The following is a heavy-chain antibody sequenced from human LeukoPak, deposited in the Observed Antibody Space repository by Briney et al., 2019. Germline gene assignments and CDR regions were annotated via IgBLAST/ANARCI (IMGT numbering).Heavy chain of an antibody. D-gene: IGHD3-10*01. V-gene: IGHV1-18*01. J-gene: IGHJ4*02. CDR1: GYTFTSHG. CDR3: ARDYRSISCYNIF. CDR2: ISAYNGNT. Sequence: ASVKVSCKASGYTFTSHGINWVRQAPGRGLEWVGWISAYNGNTKYAQKNQGRVTMTTDTSTSTAYMELRSLTSDDTAVYYCARDYRSISCYNIFWGQGTLVTVSS.